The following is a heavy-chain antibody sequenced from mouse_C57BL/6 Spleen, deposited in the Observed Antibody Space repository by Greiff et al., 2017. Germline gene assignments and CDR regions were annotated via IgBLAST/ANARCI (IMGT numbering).Heavy chain of an antibody. CDR3: ARGDDHDNYAMDY. V-gene: IGHV1-26*01. CDR2: INPNNGGT. J-gene: IGHJ4*01. Sequence: VQLQQSGPELVKPGASVKISCKASGYTFTDYYMNWVKQSHGKSLEWIGDINPNNGGTSYNQKFKGKATLTVDKSSSTAYMELRSLTSEDSAVYYCARGDDHDNYAMDYWGQGTSVTVSS. D-gene: IGHD2-4*01. CDR1: GYTFTDYY.